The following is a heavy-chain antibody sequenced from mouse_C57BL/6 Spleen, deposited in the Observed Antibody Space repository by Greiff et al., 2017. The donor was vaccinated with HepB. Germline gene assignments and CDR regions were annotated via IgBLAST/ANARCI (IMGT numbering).Heavy chain of an antibody. V-gene: IGHV1-82*01. D-gene: IGHD2-4*01. Sequence: VKLMESGPELVKPGASVKISCKASGYAFSSSWMNWVKQRPGKGLEWIGRIYPGDGDTNYNGKFKGKATLTADKSSSTAYMQLSSLTSEDSAVYFCARVYDYGYFDYWGQGTTLTVSS. CDR3: ARVYDYGYFDY. CDR1: GYAFSSSW. J-gene: IGHJ2*01. CDR2: IYPGDGDT.